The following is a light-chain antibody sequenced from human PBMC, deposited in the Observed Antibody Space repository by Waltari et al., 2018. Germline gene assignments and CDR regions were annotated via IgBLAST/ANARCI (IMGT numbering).Light chain of an antibody. J-gene: IGKJ1*01. CDR3: QHYVRLPAT. Sequence: DIVLTQSPGPLSLSPGESATPSCRASQSVSRALAWYQQKPGQAPRLLIYGTSNRATGIPDRFSGSGSGTDFSLTISRLEPEDVAVYFCQHYVRLPATFGQGTKVEIK. CDR2: GTS. CDR1: QSVSRA. V-gene: IGKV3-20*01.